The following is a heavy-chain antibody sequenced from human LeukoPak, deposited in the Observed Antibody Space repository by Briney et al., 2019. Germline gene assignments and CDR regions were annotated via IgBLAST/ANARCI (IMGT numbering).Heavy chain of an antibody. V-gene: IGHV1-2*02. D-gene: IGHD3-22*01. J-gene: IGHJ4*02. Sequence: ASVKVSCKASGYIFTSYYMHWVRQAPGQGLEWMGWINPNSGDTNYAQKFLGRATMTRDTSISTAYMELSSLRSDDTAVYYCARVNDYYDSRGYYSYWGQGTLVTVSS. CDR2: INPNSGDT. CDR3: ARVNDYYDSRGYYSY. CDR1: GYIFTSYY.